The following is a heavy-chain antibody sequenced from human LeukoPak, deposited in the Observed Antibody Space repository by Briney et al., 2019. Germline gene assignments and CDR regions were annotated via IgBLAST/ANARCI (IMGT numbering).Heavy chain of an antibody. D-gene: IGHD3-10*01. V-gene: IGHV3-74*01. Sequence: HAGGSLRLSCAASGFTFSSYWMHWVRQAPGKGLVWVSRINSDGSSTSYADSVKGRFTISRDNAKNTLYLQMNSLRAEDTAVYYCAKDGVSYGSGRKNWFDPWGQGTLVTVSS. CDR3: AKDGVSYGSGRKNWFDP. J-gene: IGHJ5*02. CDR1: GFTFSSYW. CDR2: INSDGSST.